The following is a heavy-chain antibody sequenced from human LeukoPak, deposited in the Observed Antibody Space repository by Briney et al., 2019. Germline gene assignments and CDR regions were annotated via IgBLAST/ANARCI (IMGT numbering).Heavy chain of an antibody. Sequence: GGSLRLPCAASGFVFSNYWMYWVRQAPGRGLVWVSRINPDGSSIGYADFVRGRFTISRDNAKSSLYLQMNSLRAEDTAVYYCARGVLGYGRNDAFDIWGQGTMVTVSS. CDR2: INPDGSSI. CDR1: GFVFSNYW. D-gene: IGHD4-23*01. CDR3: ARGVLGYGRNDAFDI. V-gene: IGHV3-74*01. J-gene: IGHJ3*02.